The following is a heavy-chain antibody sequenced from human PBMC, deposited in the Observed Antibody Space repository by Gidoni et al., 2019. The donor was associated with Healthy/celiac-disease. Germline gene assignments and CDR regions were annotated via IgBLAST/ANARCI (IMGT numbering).Heavy chain of an antibody. CDR1: GGPFSSYT. CDR2: IIPILGIA. CDR3: ARRGATTSGVDY. Sequence: QVQLVQSGAEVKKPGSSVKVSCKASGGPFSSYTISWVRQAPGQGLEWMGRIIPILGIANYAQKFQGRVTITADKSTITAYMELSSLRSEDTAVYYCARRGATTSGVDYWGQGTLVTVSS. V-gene: IGHV1-69*02. D-gene: IGHD1-26*01. J-gene: IGHJ4*02.